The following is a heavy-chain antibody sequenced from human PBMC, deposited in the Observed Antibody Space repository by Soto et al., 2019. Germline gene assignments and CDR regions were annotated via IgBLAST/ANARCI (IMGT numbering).Heavy chain of an antibody. D-gene: IGHD1-20*01. CDR1: GGSFSGYY. Sequence: SETLSLTCAVYGGSFSGYYWSWIRQPPGKGLEWIGEINHSGSTNYNPSLKSRVTISVDTSKNQFSLKLSSVTAADTAAYYCARVFITGTTRYFDYWGQGTLVTVSS. J-gene: IGHJ4*02. V-gene: IGHV4-34*01. CDR2: INHSGST. CDR3: ARVFITGTTRYFDY.